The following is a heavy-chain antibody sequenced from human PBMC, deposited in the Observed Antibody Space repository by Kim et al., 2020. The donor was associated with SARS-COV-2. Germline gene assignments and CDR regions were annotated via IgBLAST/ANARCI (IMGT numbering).Heavy chain of an antibody. Sequence: GGSLRLSCAASGFTFSSYAMSWVRQAPGKGLEWVSAISGSGGSTYYADSVKGRFTISRDNSKNTLYLQMNSLRAEDTAVYYCAKDHWEGTVTKEDCFDYWGQGTLVTVSS. V-gene: IGHV3-23*01. CDR1: GFTFSSYA. CDR2: ISGSGGST. D-gene: IGHD4-17*01. J-gene: IGHJ4*02. CDR3: AKDHWEGTVTKEDCFDY.